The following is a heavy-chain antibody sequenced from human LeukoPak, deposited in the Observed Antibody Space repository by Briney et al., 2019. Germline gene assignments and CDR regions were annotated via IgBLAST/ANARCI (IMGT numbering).Heavy chain of an antibody. CDR1: GFTFSSYG. CDR2: ISNDGRSI. CDR3: AREACSGSCHSDYFDY. V-gene: IGHV3-30*03. D-gene: IGHD2-15*01. Sequence: PGGSLRLSCAASGFTFSSYGMHWVRQAPAKGLGWVAVISNDGRSIYYADSVKGRFTISRDNSKNTLYLQVNSLRAEDTAVYSCAREACSGSCHSDYFDYWGLGTLVTVSS. J-gene: IGHJ4*02.